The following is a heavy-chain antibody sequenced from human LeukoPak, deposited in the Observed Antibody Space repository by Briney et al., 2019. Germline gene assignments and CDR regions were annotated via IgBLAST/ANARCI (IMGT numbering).Heavy chain of an antibody. CDR3: GRDPSPRTGHQLLHHGYFDY. CDR1: GYTFTENH. J-gene: IGHJ4*02. D-gene: IGHD2-2*01. V-gene: IGHV1-2*06. CDR2: INPNSGAT. Sequence: ASVKVSCKASGYTFTENHMHWVRQAPGQGVEWMGRINPNSGATDFAQKFQGRVTMTRDTSISTTYMELSMLTSDDTAAYYCGRDPSPRTGHQLLHHGYFDYWGQGSLVTVSS.